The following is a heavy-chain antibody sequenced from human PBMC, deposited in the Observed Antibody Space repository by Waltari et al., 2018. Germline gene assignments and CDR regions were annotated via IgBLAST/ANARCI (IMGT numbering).Heavy chain of an antibody. D-gene: IGHD3-10*02. Sequence: QVQLQESGPGLVKPSETLSLTCTVSGGSISSYYWSWIRQPPGKGLEWIGYIYYSGSTNYNPSRKSRVTISVDTSKNQFSLKLSSVTAADTAVYYCARSGGPVRVWYFDLWGRGTLVTVSS. J-gene: IGHJ2*01. CDR2: IYYSGST. CDR1: GGSISSYY. CDR3: ARSGGPVRVWYFDL. V-gene: IGHV4-59*01.